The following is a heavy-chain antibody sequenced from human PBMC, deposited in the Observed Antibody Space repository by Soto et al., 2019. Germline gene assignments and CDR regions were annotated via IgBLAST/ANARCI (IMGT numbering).Heavy chain of an antibody. CDR2: TYYRSKWYN. J-gene: IGHJ6*02. V-gene: IGHV6-1*01. CDR3: ARVVGYSGYDSYYYYGMDV. D-gene: IGHD5-12*01. Sequence: SQTLSLTCAISGDSVSSNSAAWNWIRQSPSRGLEWLGRTYYRSKWYNDYAVSVKSRITINPDTSKNQFSLQLNSVTPEDTAVYYCARVVGYSGYDSYYYYGMDVWGQGTTVTVSS. CDR1: GDSVSSNSAA.